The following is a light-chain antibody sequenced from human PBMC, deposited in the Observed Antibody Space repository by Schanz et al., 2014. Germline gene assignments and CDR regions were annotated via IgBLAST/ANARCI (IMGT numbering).Light chain of an antibody. CDR3: CSYAGSYTWV. J-gene: IGLJ3*02. CDR1: SSDVGAYNS. Sequence: SALTQPPSASGSPGQSVTISCTGTSSDVGAYNSVSWYQQHPGKAPQLMIYEVTKRPSGVPDRFSGSKSGNTASLTVSGLQAEDEADYYCCSYAGSYTWVFGGGTKLTVL. V-gene: IGLV2-8*01. CDR2: EVT.